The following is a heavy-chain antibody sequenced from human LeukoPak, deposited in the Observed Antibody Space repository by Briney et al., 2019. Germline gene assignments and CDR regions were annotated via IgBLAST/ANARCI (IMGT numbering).Heavy chain of an antibody. V-gene: IGHV3-48*03. CDR2: ISSSGSSI. CDR3: ASPTTVRDYYYYGMDV. J-gene: IGHJ6*02. Sequence: SGGSLRLSCAASGFTFSSYEMNWVRQAQGKGLEWVSYISSSGSSIYYADSVKGRFTVARDNAKNSLYLQMNSLRAEDTAVYYCASPTTVRDYYYYGMDVWGQGTTVTVSS. CDR1: GFTFSSYE. D-gene: IGHD4-17*01.